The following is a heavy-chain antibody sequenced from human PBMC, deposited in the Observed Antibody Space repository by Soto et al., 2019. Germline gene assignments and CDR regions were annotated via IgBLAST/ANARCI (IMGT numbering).Heavy chain of an antibody. V-gene: IGHV3-33*01. CDR3: ARGKPRRLEYYYYGMDV. CDR1: GFTFSSYG. CDR2: IWYDGSNK. Sequence: GGSLRLSCAASGFTFSSYGMHWVRQAPGKGLEWVAVIWYDGSNKYYADSVKGRFTISRDNSKNTLYLQMNSLRAEDTAVYYCARGKPRRLEYYYYGMDVWGQGTTVTVSS. J-gene: IGHJ6*02.